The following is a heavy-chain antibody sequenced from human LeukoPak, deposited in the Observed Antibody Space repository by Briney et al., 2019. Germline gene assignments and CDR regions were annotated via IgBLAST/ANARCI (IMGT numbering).Heavy chain of an antibody. J-gene: IGHJ6*03. Sequence: ASVKVSCKASGYTFTGYYMHWVRQAPGQGLEWMGWINPNSGGTNYAQKFQGRVTMTRDTSISTAYMELSRLRSDDTAVYYCARVRFLEWLREYYYYMDVWGKGTTVTVSS. V-gene: IGHV1-2*02. CDR2: INPNSGGT. D-gene: IGHD3-3*01. CDR1: GYTFTGYY. CDR3: ARVRFLEWLREYYYYMDV.